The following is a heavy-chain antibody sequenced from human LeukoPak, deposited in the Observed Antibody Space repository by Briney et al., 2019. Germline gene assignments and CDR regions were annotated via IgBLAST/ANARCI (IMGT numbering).Heavy chain of an antibody. CDR1: GFTFSSYW. CDR2: INSDGSST. CDR3: ARGPPDYGDSIDY. Sequence: GGSLRLSCAASGFTFSSYWMHWVRQAPGKGLVWVTRINSDGSSTSYADSVKGRFTISRDNAKNTLYLQMNSLRAEDTAVYYCARGPPDYGDSIDYWGQGTLVTVSS. J-gene: IGHJ4*02. V-gene: IGHV3-74*01. D-gene: IGHD4-17*01.